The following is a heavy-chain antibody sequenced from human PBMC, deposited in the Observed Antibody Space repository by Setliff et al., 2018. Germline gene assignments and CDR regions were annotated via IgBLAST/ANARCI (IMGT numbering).Heavy chain of an antibody. J-gene: IGHJ6*03. CDR3: ARTINFLGSGTWGYMDV. Sequence: SETLSLTCTVSGGTLTDYFWSWVRQPPGKRLEWIGDIDHGGGSSYNPSLQSRVTLSLDTSENEFSLRLTSVTAADTTVYFCARTINFLGSGTWGYMDVWGKGTTVTVSS. V-gene: IGHV4-34*01. CDR2: IDHGGGS. CDR1: GGTLTDYF. D-gene: IGHD3-10*01.